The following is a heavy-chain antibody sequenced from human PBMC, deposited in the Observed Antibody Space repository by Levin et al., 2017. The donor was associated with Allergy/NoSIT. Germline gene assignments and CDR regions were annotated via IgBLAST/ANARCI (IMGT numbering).Heavy chain of an antibody. V-gene: IGHV3-21*01. CDR2: ISSSSSYI. J-gene: IGHJ4*02. Sequence: GESLKISCAASGFTFSSYSMNWVRQAPGKGLEWVSSISSSSSYIYYADSVKGRFTISRDNAKNSLYLQMNSLRAEDTAVYYFASGGEGVLDYWGQGTLVTVSS. CDR1: GFTFSSYS. D-gene: IGHD3-16*01. CDR3: ASGGEGVLDY.